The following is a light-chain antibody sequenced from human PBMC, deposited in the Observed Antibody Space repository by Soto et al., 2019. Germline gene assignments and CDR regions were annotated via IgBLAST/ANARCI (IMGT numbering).Light chain of an antibody. CDR3: ISYASTGTLV. CDR2: EVS. J-gene: IGLJ2*01. V-gene: IGLV2-14*01. CDR1: SSDVGGYTY. Sequence: QSALTQPASVSGSPGQSITISCTGTSSDVGGYTYVSWYQQHPGKAPKLMIYEVSYRPSGVSNRFSGSKSGNTASLTISGLQAEDEADYYCISYASTGTLVVGGGTKLTV.